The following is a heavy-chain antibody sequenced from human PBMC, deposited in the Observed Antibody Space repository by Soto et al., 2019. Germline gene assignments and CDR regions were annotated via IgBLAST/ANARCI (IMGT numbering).Heavy chain of an antibody. D-gene: IGHD2-2*01. Sequence: QVQLVQSGAEVKKPGSSVKVSCKASGGTFSRYAISWVRQAPGQGLQWMGGIIPIFGTANYAQKFQDRVTITADEFTSTAYMELSSLRSEDTAVYYCARDREAIVVVPAADWGQGTLVTVSS. CDR2: IIPIFGTA. J-gene: IGHJ4*02. CDR3: ARDREAIVVVPAAD. V-gene: IGHV1-69*01. CDR1: GGTFSRYA.